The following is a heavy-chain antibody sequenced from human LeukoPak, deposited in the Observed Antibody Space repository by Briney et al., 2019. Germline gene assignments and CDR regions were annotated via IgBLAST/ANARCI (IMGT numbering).Heavy chain of an antibody. CDR3: ARATYSSGWTYYYYYGMDV. CDR2: INPNSGGT. CDR1: GYTFTGYY. D-gene: IGHD6-19*01. Sequence: ASVKVSCKASGYTFTGYYIHWVRQAPGQGLEWMGWINPNSGGTNYAQKFQGRVTMTRDTSISTAYMELSRLRSDDTAVYYCARATYSSGWTYYYYYGMDVWGQGTTVTVSS. J-gene: IGHJ6*02. V-gene: IGHV1-2*02.